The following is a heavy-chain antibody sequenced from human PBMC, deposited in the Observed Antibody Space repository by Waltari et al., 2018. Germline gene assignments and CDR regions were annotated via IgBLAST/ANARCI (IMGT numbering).Heavy chain of an antibody. D-gene: IGHD6-19*01. V-gene: IGHV4-34*01. J-gene: IGHJ4*02. CDR2: INHSGST. CDR3: ERYSSGWYAGYFDY. Sequence: QVQLQQWGAGLLKPSETLSLTCAVYGGSFSGYYWSWIRPPPGKGLEWIGEINHSGSTNYNPSLKSRVTISVDTSKNQFSLKLSSVTAADTAVYYCERYSSGWYAGYFDYWGQGTLVTVSS. CDR1: GGSFSGYY.